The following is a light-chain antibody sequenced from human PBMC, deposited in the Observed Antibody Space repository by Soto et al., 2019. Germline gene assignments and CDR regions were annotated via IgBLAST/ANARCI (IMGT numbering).Light chain of an antibody. CDR3: AAWDDSLSGRV. V-gene: IGLV1-47*01. J-gene: IGLJ3*02. CDR1: SSNIGSNY. Sequence: QSVLTQPPSASETPGQRVTNSCSGSSSNIGSNYVYWYQQLPGTAPKLLIYMNNQRPSGVPDRFSGSKSGTSASLAISGLRSEDEADYYCAAWDDSLSGRVFGGGTKLTVL. CDR2: MNN.